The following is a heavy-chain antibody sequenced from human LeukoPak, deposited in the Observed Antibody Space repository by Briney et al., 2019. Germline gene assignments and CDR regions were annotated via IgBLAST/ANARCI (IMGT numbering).Heavy chain of an antibody. J-gene: IGHJ6*02. V-gene: IGHV3-23*01. Sequence: AGGSLRLSCAAYGFTFSTYAMTWVRQAPGKGLQWVSSIGAGGAATFYSDSVKGRFTISRDNPMNTLYLQMNSLRADDTAVYYCGWPTKFWLIQGDGVDVWGQGTTVTVSS. D-gene: IGHD6-19*01. CDR1: GFTFSTYA. CDR3: GWPTKFWLIQGDGVDV. CDR2: IGAGGAAT.